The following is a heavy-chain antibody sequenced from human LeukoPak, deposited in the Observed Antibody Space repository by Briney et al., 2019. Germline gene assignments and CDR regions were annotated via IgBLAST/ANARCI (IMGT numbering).Heavy chain of an antibody. J-gene: IGHJ3*02. CDR2: ISGDETYT. CDR3: VREDNAFNI. CDR1: GFTFSTDF. Sequence: GGPLRLSCVASGFTFSTDFMHWIRQAPGEGLMWVSQISGDETYTNYADSVKGRFTISRDNAKNTLYLQTNSLRAEDTAMYYCVREDNAFNIWGQGTLVTVSS. V-gene: IGHV3-74*01.